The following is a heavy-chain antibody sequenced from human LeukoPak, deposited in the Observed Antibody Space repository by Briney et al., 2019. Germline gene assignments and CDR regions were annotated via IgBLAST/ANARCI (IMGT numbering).Heavy chain of an antibody. V-gene: IGHV1-69-2*01. D-gene: IGHD1-26*01. J-gene: IGHJ4*02. CDR2: VDPEDGET. CDR3: ATGNSGSYGYFDY. CDR1: GYTFTDYY. Sequence: ASVKVSCKVSGYTFTDYYMHWVQQAPGKGLEWMGLVDPEDGETIYAEKFQGRVTITADTSTDTDYMELSSMRYEDTAVYYCATGNSGSYGYFDYWGQGTLVTVSS.